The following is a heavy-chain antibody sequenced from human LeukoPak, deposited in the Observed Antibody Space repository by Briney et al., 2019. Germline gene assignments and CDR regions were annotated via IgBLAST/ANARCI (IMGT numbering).Heavy chain of an antibody. J-gene: IGHJ4*02. CDR3: ARASYSYDINGWVPFDY. CDR2: IYYSGST. CDR1: GGSISSYY. D-gene: IGHD3-22*01. Sequence: SETLSLTCTVSGGSISSYYWSWIRQPPGKGLEWIGYIYYSGSTNYNPSLKSRVTISVDTSKNQFSLRLSSVTAADTAVYYCARASYSYDINGWVPFDYWGQGTLVTVSS. V-gene: IGHV4-59*08.